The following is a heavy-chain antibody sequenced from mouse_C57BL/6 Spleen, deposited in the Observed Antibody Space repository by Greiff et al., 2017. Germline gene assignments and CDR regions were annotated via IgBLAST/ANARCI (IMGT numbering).Heavy chain of an antibody. V-gene: IGHV1-80*01. CDR3: ARSGGYYRFAY. CDR1: GYAFSSYW. D-gene: IGHD2-3*01. Sequence: QVQLQQSGAELVKPGASVKISCKASGYAFSSYWMTWVKQRPGKGLEWIGQIYPGDGDTNYNGKFKGKATLTADKSSSTAYMQLSSLTSEDSAVYFCARSGGYYRFAYWGQGTLVTVSA. CDR2: IYPGDGDT. J-gene: IGHJ3*01.